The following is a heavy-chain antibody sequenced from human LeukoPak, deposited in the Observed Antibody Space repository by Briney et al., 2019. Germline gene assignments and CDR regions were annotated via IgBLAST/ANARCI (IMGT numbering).Heavy chain of an antibody. D-gene: IGHD1-1*01. CDR1: GGSISSSSYY. V-gene: IGHV4-39*01. CDR2: IYYSGST. Sequence: SETLSLTCTVSGGSISSSSYYWGWIRQPPGKGLEWIGSIYYSGSTYYNPSLKSRVTISVDTSKNQFSLKLSSVTAADTAVYYCARSPGTTSFDYWGQGTLVTVSS. CDR3: ARSPGTTSFDY. J-gene: IGHJ4*02.